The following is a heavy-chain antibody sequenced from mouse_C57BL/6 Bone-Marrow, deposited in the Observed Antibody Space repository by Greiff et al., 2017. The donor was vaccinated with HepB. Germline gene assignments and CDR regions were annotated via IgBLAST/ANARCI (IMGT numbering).Heavy chain of an antibody. J-gene: IGHJ3*01. CDR3: ARSHDGYWAWFAY. Sequence: QVQLKESGAELAKPGASVKLSCKASGYTFTSYWMHWVKQRPGQGLEWIGYINPSSGYTKYNQKFKDKATLTADKSSSTAYMQLSSLTYEDSAVYYCARSHDGYWAWFAYWGQGTLVTVSA. V-gene: IGHV1-7*01. CDR1: GYTFTSYW. CDR2: INPSSGYT. D-gene: IGHD2-3*01.